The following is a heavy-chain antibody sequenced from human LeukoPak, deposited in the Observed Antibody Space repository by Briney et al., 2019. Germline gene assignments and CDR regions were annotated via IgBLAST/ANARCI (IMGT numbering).Heavy chain of an antibody. CDR3: ARGKYYGSGSYQY. J-gene: IGHJ4*02. CDR2: ISSSSSYT. D-gene: IGHD3-10*01. CDR1: GFTFSDYY. Sequence: GGSLRLSCAASGFTFSDYYMSWIRQAPGKGLEWVSYISSSSSYTNYADSVKGRFTISRDNAKNSLYLQMNSLRAEGTAVYYCARGKYYGSGSYQYWGQGTLVTVSS. V-gene: IGHV3-11*06.